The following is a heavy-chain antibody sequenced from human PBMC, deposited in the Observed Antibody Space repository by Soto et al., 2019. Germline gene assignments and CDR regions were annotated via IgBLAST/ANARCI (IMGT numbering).Heavy chain of an antibody. CDR3: ARENSACGDPATSYYYNYMDV. V-gene: IGHV3-74*01. D-gene: IGHD4-17*01. CDR2: ISSAGSST. Sequence: EVQLVESGGGLVQPGGSLRLSCAASGFTLGGYWMNWVRQAPGKGLVWVSRISSAGSSTTYADSVKGRFIFSRDNAKNTLYLQMKGLRAEDTAVYYCARENSACGDPATSYYYNYMDVWGKGTTVTVSS. J-gene: IGHJ6*03. CDR1: GFTLGGYW.